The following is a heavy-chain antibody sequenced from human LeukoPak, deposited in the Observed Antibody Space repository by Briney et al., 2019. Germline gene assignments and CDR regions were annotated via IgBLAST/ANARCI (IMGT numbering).Heavy chain of an antibody. J-gene: IGHJ6*03. Sequence: SVKVSCKASGGTFISYAISWVRQAPGQGLEWMGGIIPIFGTANYAQKFQGRVTITADESTSTAYMELSSLRSEDTAVYYCARAAIAVAGTGGYYYMDVWGKGTTVTVSS. V-gene: IGHV1-69*13. CDR1: GGTFISYA. CDR3: ARAAIAVAGTGGYYYMDV. CDR2: IIPIFGTA. D-gene: IGHD6-19*01.